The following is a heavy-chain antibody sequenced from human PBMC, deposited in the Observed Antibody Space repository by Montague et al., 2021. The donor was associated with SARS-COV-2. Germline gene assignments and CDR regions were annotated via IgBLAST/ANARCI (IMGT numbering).Heavy chain of an antibody. J-gene: IGHJ5*02. CDR2: IYYRGST. D-gene: IGHD5-24*01. Sequence: SETLSLTCTVSGGSINSSFWSWIQQPPGKGLEWIGYIYYRGSTNYNPSLETRVTISVDPSKNQFSLKLSSVTAADTAVYYCAREDRWNWFDPWGQGTLVIDSS. V-gene: IGHV4-59*01. CDR1: GGSINSSF. CDR3: AREDRWNWFDP.